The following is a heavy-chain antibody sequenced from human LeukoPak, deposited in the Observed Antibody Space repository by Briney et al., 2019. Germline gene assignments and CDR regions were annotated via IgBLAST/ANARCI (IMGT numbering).Heavy chain of an antibody. D-gene: IGHD5-18*01. V-gene: IGHV3-9*03. CDR1: GFTFDDYA. J-gene: IGHJ4*02. Sequence: PGRSPRLSCAASGFTFDDYAMHWVRQAPGKGLEWVSGISWNSGNIGYADSVKGRFAISRDSAKNSLYLQMNSLRAEDMALYYCAKGYSYDMTYYFDYWGQGTLATVSS. CDR3: AKGYSYDMTYYFDY. CDR2: ISWNSGNI.